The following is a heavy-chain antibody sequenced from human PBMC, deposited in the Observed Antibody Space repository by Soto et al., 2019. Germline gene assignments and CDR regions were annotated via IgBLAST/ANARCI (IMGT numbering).Heavy chain of an antibody. CDR2: ISGGGDTT. J-gene: IGHJ4*02. CDR3: AKGRGGSGSLTPRVDF. D-gene: IGHD3-10*01. V-gene: IGHV3-23*01. Sequence: EVQLLESGGGLVQPGGSLRLSCAASGFTFNNYAMTWVRQAPGKGLEWVSAISGGGDTTSYADSMKGRFTVSRDGSKNTLYLQMSSLRAEDTAIYYCAKGRGGSGSLTPRVDFWGQGTLVTVSS. CDR1: GFTFNNYA.